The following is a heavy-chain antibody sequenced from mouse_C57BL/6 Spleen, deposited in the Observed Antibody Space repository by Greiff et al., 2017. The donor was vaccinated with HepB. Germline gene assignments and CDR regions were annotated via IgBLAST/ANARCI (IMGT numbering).Heavy chain of an antibody. Sequence: EVMLVESGGGLVKPGGSLKLSCAASGFTFSSYAMSWVRQTPEKRLEWVATISDGGSYTYYPDNVKGRFTISRDNAKNNLYLQMSHLKSEDTAMYYCARSMITTGYYYAMDYWGQGTSVTVSS. J-gene: IGHJ4*01. D-gene: IGHD2-4*01. CDR2: ISDGGSYT. CDR3: ARSMITTGYYYAMDY. V-gene: IGHV5-4*03. CDR1: GFTFSSYA.